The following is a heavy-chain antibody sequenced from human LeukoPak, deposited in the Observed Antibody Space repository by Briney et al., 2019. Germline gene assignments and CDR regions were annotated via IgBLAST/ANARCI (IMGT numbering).Heavy chain of an antibody. V-gene: IGHV3-23*01. D-gene: IGHD1-26*01. J-gene: IGHJ5*02. CDR2: ISGSGGST. CDR1: GFTFSSYG. CDR3: AREITVVGATPSNWFDP. Sequence: PGGSLRLSCAASGFTFSSYGMSWVRQAPGKGLEWVSAISGSGGSTYYADSVKGRFTISRNNSKNTLYLQMNSLRAEDTAVYYCAREITVVGATPSNWFDPWGQGTLVTVSS.